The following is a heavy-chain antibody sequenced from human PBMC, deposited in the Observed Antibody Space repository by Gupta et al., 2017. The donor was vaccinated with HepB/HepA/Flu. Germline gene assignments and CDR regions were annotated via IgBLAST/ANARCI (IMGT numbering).Heavy chain of an antibody. Sequence: EVQLLESGGGLVRPGGSLRVSCVASGFPFSVYAVSWVRQAPGKGLEWLSAISGGGDSTYYADSVKGRFSISRDNSKNTLYLQMSSLRAEDTAIYYCAKDVLVAPRHGAGGIDPWGQGTLVTVSS. J-gene: IGHJ5*02. D-gene: IGHD6-6*01. V-gene: IGHV3-23*01. CDR1: GFPFSVYA. CDR2: ISGGGDST. CDR3: AKDVLVAPRHGAGGIDP.